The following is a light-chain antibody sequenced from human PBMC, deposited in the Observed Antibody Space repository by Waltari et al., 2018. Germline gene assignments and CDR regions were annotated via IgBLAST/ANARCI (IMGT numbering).Light chain of an antibody. J-gene: IGLJ3*02. CDR1: TSNIEVNT. CDR2: TND. V-gene: IGLV1-44*01. CDR3: ATWDDRLNGWV. Sequence: QPVLTQPPSASGTPGQMVTIPCSGSTSNIEVNTVNWYQHLPGSAPNPLIYTNDQRPSGVPDRFSGAKSGTSASLAISGLQSDDEGHYYCATWDDRLNGWVFGGGTKLTVL.